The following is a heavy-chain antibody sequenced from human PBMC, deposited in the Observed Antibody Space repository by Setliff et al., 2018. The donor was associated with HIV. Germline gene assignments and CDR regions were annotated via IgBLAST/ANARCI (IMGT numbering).Heavy chain of an antibody. CDR2: ISGTSYI. J-gene: IGHJ4*02. Sequence: PGGSLRLSCAASGFTVSSNYMSWVRQAPGKGLEWVSSISGTSYIYYADSVKGRFTVSRDNAKNSLYLHINSLRAEDTAVYYCARHELVGYYYSIDYWGQGTLVTVSS. D-gene: IGHD3-22*01. CDR3: ARHELVGYYYSIDY. V-gene: IGHV3-21*06. CDR1: GFTVSSNY.